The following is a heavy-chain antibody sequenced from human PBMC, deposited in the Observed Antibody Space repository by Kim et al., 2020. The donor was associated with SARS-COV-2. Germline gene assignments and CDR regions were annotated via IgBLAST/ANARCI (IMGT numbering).Heavy chain of an antibody. CDR1: GGSFSGYY. J-gene: IGHJ4*02. CDR2: INHSGST. Sequence: SETLSLTCAVYGGSFSGYYWSWIRQPPGKGLEWIGEINHSGSTNYNPSLKSRVTISVDTSKNQFSLKLSSVTAADTAVYYCARRPVGVVPAAGLRSQHYSYGLFDYWGQGTLVTVSS. CDR3: ARRPVGVVPAAGLRSQHYSYGLFDY. D-gene: IGHD2-2*01. V-gene: IGHV4-34*01.